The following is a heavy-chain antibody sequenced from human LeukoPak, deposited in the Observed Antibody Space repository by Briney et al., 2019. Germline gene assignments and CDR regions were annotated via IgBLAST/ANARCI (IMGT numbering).Heavy chain of an antibody. CDR3: TTPGGSGYYYYYMDV. J-gene: IGHJ6*03. CDR2: IKSKTDGGTT. V-gene: IGHV3-15*01. Sequence: PGGSLRLSCAASGFTFSNAWMSWVRQAPGKGLEWVGRIKSKTDGGTTDYAAPVKGRFTISRDDSKNTLYLQMNSLKTEDTAVYYCTTPGGSGYYYYYMDVWGKGTTVTVSS. D-gene: IGHD2-15*01. CDR1: GFTFSNAW.